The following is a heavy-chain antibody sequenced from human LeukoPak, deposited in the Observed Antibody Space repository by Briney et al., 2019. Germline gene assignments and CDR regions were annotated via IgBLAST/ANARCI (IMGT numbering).Heavy chain of an antibody. D-gene: IGHD3-9*01. CDR3: TREGPPVHYTGYYDY. J-gene: IGHJ4*02. V-gene: IGHV4-59*01. CDR1: GGSISGYY. CDR2: IYYSGTT. Sequence: SETLSLTCTVSGGSISGYYWSWIRQLPGKGLEWIGYIYYSGTTNYNPSLKSRVTVSVDTSKNQVSLKLTSVTAADSAVYYCTREGPPVHYTGYYDYWGQGTLVTVSS.